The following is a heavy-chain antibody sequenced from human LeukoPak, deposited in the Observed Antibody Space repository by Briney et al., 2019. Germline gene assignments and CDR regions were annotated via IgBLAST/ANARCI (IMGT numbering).Heavy chain of an antibody. V-gene: IGHV3-30*18. CDR3: AKDRSCSGGSCYSFDY. CDR1: GFTFSSYG. CDR2: ISYDGSNK. J-gene: IGHJ4*02. D-gene: IGHD2-15*01. Sequence: PGGSLRLSCAASGFTFSSYGMPWVRQAPGKGLEWVAVISYDGSNKYYADSVKGRFTISRDNSKNTLYLQMNSLRAEDTAVYYCAKDRSCSGGSCYSFDYWGQGTLVTVSS.